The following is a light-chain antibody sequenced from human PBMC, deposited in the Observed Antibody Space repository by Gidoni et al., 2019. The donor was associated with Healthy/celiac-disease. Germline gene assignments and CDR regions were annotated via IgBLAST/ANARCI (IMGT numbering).Light chain of an antibody. CDR2: DAS. J-gene: IGKJ3*01. CDR1: QSISSW. V-gene: IGKV1-5*01. CDR3: QQYNSYSPT. Sequence: DMQMTQSPSTLSASVGDSVTITFRASQSISSWLAWYQQNPGKAHKLLFYDASSLESGVPSRFIGSGSGTEFTLTLSSLKPDDFATYYCQQYNSYSPTFGPGTKVDIK.